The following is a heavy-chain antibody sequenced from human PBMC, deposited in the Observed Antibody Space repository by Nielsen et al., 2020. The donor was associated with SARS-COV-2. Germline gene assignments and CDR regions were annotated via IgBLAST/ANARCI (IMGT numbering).Heavy chain of an antibody. J-gene: IGHJ6*02. D-gene: IGHD6-13*01. CDR1: GFTVSSNY. CDR3: ARDSYSNPYYYYGMDV. Sequence: GESLKISCAASGFTVSSNYMSWVRQAPGKGLEWVSVIYSGGSTYYADSVKGRFTISRDNSKNTLYLQMNSLRAEDTAVYYCARDSYSNPYYYYGMDVWGQGTTVTVSS. V-gene: IGHV3-53*01. CDR2: IYSGGST.